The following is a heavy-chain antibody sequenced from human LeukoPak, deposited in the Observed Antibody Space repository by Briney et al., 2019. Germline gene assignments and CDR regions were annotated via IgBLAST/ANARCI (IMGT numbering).Heavy chain of an antibody. CDR2: INIGGTNT. CDR1: GFTFNDYY. CDR3: ATDGAGFDT. J-gene: IGHJ5*02. Sequence: PGGSLRLFCAASGFTFNDYYMSWLRQAPGKGLEWLSYINIGGTNTHYADYVKGRFTISRDNAKTSLYLETNNLRAEDTAVYYCATDGAGFDTWGQGGLVTVSS. V-gene: IGHV3-11*01.